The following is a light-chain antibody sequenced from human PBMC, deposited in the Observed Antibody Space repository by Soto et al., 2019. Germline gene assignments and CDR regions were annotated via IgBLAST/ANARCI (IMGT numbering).Light chain of an antibody. CDR3: QHYNSYSEA. J-gene: IGKJ1*01. CDR1: QTISSW. V-gene: IGKV1-5*03. Sequence: DIQMTQPPSTLSGSVGDRVTITCRASQTISSWLAWYQQKPGKAPKLLIYKASTLKSGVPSRFRGSGSGTEFTLTISSLQPDDFATYYCQHYNSYSEAFGQGTKVELK. CDR2: KAS.